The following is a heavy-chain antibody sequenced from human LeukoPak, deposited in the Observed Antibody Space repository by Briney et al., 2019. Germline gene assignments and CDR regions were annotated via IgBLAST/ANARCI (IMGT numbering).Heavy chain of an antibody. CDR3: AAQRWLQF. J-gene: IGHJ4*02. CDR1: GDSLSSYY. V-gene: IGHV4-59*08. Sequence: SETLSLTCTVSGDSLSSYYWSWIRQPPGKGLEWIGHIYYTGSTNYNPSLKSRVTISVDTSKSQVSLNLSSLTAADTAVYYCAAQRWLQFWGQGTLVTVSS. D-gene: IGHD5-12*01. CDR2: IYYTGST.